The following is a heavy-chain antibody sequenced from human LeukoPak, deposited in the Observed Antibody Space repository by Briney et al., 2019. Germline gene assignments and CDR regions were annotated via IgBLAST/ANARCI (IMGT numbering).Heavy chain of an antibody. Sequence: ASVKVSCKASGYTFSSYVIHWLRRAPGQRLEWMGWINAGNGDTKYSQKFQGRVSIARDTSANTAYMELSGLRSEDTAIYYCAKDRGGTGDFDYWGQGTLVTVSS. J-gene: IGHJ4*02. D-gene: IGHD1-1*01. CDR2: INAGNGDT. CDR1: GYTFSSYV. V-gene: IGHV1-3*01. CDR3: AKDRGGTGDFDY.